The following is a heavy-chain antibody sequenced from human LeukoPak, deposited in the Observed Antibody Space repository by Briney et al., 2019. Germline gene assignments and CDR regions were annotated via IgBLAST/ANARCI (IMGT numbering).Heavy chain of an antibody. CDR1: GFTFSSYA. CDR3: HFSPDFWSGYGGC. J-gene: IGHJ4*02. D-gene: IGHD3-3*01. CDR2: ISGSGGST. Sequence: GRSLRLSCAASGFTFSSYAMSWVRQAPGKGLEWVSAISGSGGSTYYADSVKGRFTISRDNSKNTLYLQMNSLRAEDAAVYYGHFSPDFWSGYGGCWGQGTLVTVSS. V-gene: IGHV3-23*01.